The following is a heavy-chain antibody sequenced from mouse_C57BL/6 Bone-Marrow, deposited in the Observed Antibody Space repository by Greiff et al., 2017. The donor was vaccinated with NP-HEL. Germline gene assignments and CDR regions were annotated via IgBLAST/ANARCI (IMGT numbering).Heavy chain of an antibody. D-gene: IGHD2-4*01. CDR1: GFTFSSYG. CDR2: ISSGGSYT. CDR3: ASPYDYDVAWFDY. J-gene: IGHJ3*01. Sequence: EVKLMESGGDLVKPGGSLKLSCAASGFTFSSYGMSWVRQTPDKRLEWVATISSGGSYTYYPDSVKGRFTISRDNAKNTLYLHMRRLNAEDTAMDFCASPYDYDVAWFDYWGQGTRVTVSA. V-gene: IGHV5-6*01.